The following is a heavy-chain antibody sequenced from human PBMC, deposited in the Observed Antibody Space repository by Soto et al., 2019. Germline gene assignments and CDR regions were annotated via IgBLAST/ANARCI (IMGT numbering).Heavy chain of an antibody. Sequence: GASVKVSCKASGYTFTSYDINWVRQATGRGLEWMGIINPNGGSTSYAQKFQGRVTMTRDTSTSTVYMELSSLRSEDTAVYYCAGGDYGSGSYYKYFDYWGQGTLVTVSS. CDR3: AGGDYGSGSYYKYFDY. V-gene: IGHV1-46*01. CDR2: INPNGGST. D-gene: IGHD3-10*01. J-gene: IGHJ4*02. CDR1: GYTFTSYD.